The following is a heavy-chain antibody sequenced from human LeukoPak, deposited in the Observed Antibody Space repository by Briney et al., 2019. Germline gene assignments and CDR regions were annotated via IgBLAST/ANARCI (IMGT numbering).Heavy chain of an antibody. V-gene: IGHV4-61*08. Sequence: PSETRSLTCTVSGDSVSSGGHYWSWIRQPPGKGLEWIGYLYYTSSSNYNPSLKSRVTMSRDTSKNQFSLKLMFVTAADTAVYYCARVTSDAFDIWGLGTVVTVSS. J-gene: IGHJ3*02. CDR3: ARVTSDAFDI. CDR1: GDSVSSGGHY. CDR2: LYYTSSS.